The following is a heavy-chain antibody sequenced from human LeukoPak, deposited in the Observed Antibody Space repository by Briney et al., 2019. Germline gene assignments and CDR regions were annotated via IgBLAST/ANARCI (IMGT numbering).Heavy chain of an antibody. J-gene: IGHJ6*02. CDR1: GGSISSSSYY. V-gene: IGHV4-39*01. CDR2: IYYSGST. Sequence: SDTLSLICTVSGGSISSSSYYWRWIRQPPGKGLEWIGSIYYSGSTYYNPSLKSRVTISVDTSKNQFALKLSSVTAADTAVYYCASTLREYDILTGYYYYYGMDVWGQGTTVTVSS. CDR3: ASTLREYDILTGYYYYYGMDV. D-gene: IGHD3-9*01.